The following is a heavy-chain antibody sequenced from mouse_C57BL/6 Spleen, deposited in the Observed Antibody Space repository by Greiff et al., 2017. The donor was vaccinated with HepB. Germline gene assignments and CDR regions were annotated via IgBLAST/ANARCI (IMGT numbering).Heavy chain of an antibody. CDR3: ARQANWDVYFDY. Sequence: VQLQQSGAELVKPGASVKISCKASGYAFSSYWMNWVKQRPGKGLEWIGQIYPGDGDTNYNGKFKGKATLTADKSSSTAYMQLSSLTSEDSAVYFCARQANWDVYFDYWGQGTTLTVSS. CDR2: IYPGDGDT. D-gene: IGHD4-1*01. V-gene: IGHV1-80*01. CDR1: GYAFSSYW. J-gene: IGHJ2*01.